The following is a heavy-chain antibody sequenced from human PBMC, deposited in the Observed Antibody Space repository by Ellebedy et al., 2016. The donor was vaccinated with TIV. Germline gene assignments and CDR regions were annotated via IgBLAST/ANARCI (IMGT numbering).Heavy chain of an antibody. D-gene: IGHD4-11*01. V-gene: IGHV4-59*13. CDR3: ARGLFYSKPRNNYYYMDV. J-gene: IGHJ6*03. CDR1: GGSISSYY. CDR2: IYYSGST. Sequence: SETLSLTXTVSGGSISSYYWSWIRQPPGKGLEWIGYIYYSGSTNYNPSLKSRVTISVDTSKNQFSLKLSSVTAADTAVYYCARGLFYSKPRNNYYYMDVWGKGTTVTVSS.